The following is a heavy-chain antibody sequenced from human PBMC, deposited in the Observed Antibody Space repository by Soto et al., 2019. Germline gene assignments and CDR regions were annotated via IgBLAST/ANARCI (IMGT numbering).Heavy chain of an antibody. D-gene: IGHD2-15*01. V-gene: IGHV1-69*01. J-gene: IGHJ5*02. CDR2: IIPICGTA. CDR1: GGTFSSYA. Sequence: QVQLVQSGAEVKKPGSSVKVSCKASGGTFSSYAISWVRQAPGQGLEWMGGIIPICGTANYAQKFQGRVTITADESTSTAYMELSSLRSEDTAVYYCAREVVVVAANSVNWFDPWGQGTLVTVSS. CDR3: AREVVVVAANSVNWFDP.